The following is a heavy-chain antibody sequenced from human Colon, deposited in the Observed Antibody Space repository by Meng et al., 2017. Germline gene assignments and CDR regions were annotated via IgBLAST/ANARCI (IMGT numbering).Heavy chain of an antibody. V-gene: IGHV3-21*01. Sequence: GGSLRLSCAASGFTFSSNSMNWVRQPPGQGLEWVSFISSSRSDIYYADTVKGRFTISRDNAKKERYMQMNTLRTEDTAVYYCARDSGRDYYDSSGYYNAFDIWGQGTMVTVSS. CDR2: ISSSRSDI. D-gene: IGHD3-22*01. CDR1: GFTFSSNS. CDR3: ARDSGRDYYDSSGYYNAFDI. J-gene: IGHJ3*02.